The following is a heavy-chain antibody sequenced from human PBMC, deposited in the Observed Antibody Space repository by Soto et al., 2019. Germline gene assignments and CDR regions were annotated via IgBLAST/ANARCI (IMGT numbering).Heavy chain of an antibody. CDR1: GFIFSSYG. CDR3: ARDRGTVEVPPAMSRFDP. J-gene: IGHJ5*02. CDR2: IWHDGSHQ. Sequence: QVQLVESGGAVVQPGRSLILSCEASGFIFSSYGMHWVRLPPGKGLEWVGVIWHDGSHQLYADSVKGRFTISRDNSKNTLYLQMNSLRAEDTAVYYCARDRGTVEVPPAMSRFDPWGQGTLVIVSS. V-gene: IGHV3-33*01. D-gene: IGHD2-2*01.